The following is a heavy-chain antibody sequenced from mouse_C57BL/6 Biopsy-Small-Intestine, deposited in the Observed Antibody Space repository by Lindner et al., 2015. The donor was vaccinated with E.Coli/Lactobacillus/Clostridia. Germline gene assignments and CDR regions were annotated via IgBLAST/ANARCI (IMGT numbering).Heavy chain of an antibody. D-gene: IGHD2-1*01. CDR2: VYPGSGST. J-gene: IGHJ3*01. Sequence: VQLQESGAELVKPGTSVKMSCKASGYTFTSYWITWVKQRPGQGLEWIGDVYPGSGSTNYNEKFKSKATLTVDTSSSTAYMQLSSLTSEDSAVYYCATFYYGNYGAYWGQGTLVTVSA. CDR1: GYTFTSYW. CDR3: ATFYYGNYGAY. V-gene: IGHV1-55*01.